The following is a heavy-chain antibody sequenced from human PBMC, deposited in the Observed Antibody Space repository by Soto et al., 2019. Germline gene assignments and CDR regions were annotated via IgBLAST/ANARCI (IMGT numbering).Heavy chain of an antibody. CDR1: GGSFSDYF. V-gene: IGHV4-34*01. D-gene: IGHD6-6*01. J-gene: IGHJ6*02. Sequence: SLTCAVYGGSFSDYFWTWIRQPPGKGLEWIGEINHSGSTNFNPSLKSRVAISADTSRNQFSLRVTSVTAADTAVYYCAGREFASSSFHCYYYAVDVWGQGTTVTVSS. CDR3: AGREFASSSFHCYYYAVDV. CDR2: INHSGST.